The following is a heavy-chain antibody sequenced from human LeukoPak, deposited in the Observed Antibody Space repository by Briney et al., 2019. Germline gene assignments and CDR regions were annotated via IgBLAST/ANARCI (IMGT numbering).Heavy chain of an antibody. CDR2: IKQDGSEK. CDR3: AREALLPRPLDY. D-gene: IGHD2-15*01. V-gene: IGHV3-7*03. J-gene: IGHJ4*02. CDR1: GFTFSSYW. Sequence: PGWSLRLSCAASGFTFSSYWMSWVRQAPGKGLEWVADIKQDGSEKYYVDSVRGRFTISRDNAKNSLYLQMNSLRAEDTAVYYCAREALLPRPLDYWGQGTLVTVSS.